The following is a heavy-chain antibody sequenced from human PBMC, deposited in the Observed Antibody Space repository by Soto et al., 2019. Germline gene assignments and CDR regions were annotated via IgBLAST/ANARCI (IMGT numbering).Heavy chain of an antibody. Sequence: GGSLRLSCAASGFTFSSYDMHWVRQATGKGLEWVSAIGTAGDTYYPGSVKGRFTISRENAKNSLYLQMNSLRAGDTAVYYCARAAVGRYYYYGMDVWGQGTTVTVSS. CDR2: IGTAGDT. V-gene: IGHV3-13*01. CDR3: ARAAVGRYYYYGMDV. CDR1: GFTFSSYD. D-gene: IGHD6-13*01. J-gene: IGHJ6*02.